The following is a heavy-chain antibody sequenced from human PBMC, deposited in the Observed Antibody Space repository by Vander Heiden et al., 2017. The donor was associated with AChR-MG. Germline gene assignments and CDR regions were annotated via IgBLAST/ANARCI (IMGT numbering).Heavy chain of an antibody. CDR3: ARPQLRIVVGPIDY. J-gene: IGHJ4*02. D-gene: IGHD3-22*01. Sequence: QLQLQESGPGLVKPSETLSLTCTVSGGSISSSSYYWGWIRQPPGKGLEWIGSIYYSGSTYYNPSLKSRVTISVDTSKNQFSLKLSSVTAADTAVYYCARPQLRIVVGPIDYWGQGTLVTVSS. CDR2: IYYSGST. V-gene: IGHV4-39*01. CDR1: GGSISSSSYY.